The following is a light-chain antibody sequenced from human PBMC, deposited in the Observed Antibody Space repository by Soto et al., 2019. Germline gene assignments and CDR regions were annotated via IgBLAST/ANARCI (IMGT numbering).Light chain of an antibody. Sequence: EIMLTQSPGTLSLSPGERTTLSCRSSQRFTSNSLAWYQQKPGEAPRLLISGVSNRATGIPDRFSGSESWTDLTLTVQRLESEDFAVYFCQQYGDLPWTCGQGTKVDLK. J-gene: IGKJ1*01. CDR2: GVS. CDR1: QRFTSNS. CDR3: QQYGDLPWT. V-gene: IGKV3-20*01.